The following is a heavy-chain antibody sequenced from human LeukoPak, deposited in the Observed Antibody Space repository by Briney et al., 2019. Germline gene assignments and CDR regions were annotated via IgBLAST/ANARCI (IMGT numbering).Heavy chain of an antibody. D-gene: IGHD6-6*01. V-gene: IGHV5-51*01. CDR3: ARSYISSSPFDY. J-gene: IGHJ4*02. CDR1: GYSFTTYW. CDR2: IYASDFDT. Sequence: GASLQISCKGSGYSFTTYWIGWVRQMPGKGLEWMGVIYASDFDTRYSPSFQGQVTISADKTISTAYLQWSSLKASDTAMYYCARSYISSSPFDYWGQGTLVTV.